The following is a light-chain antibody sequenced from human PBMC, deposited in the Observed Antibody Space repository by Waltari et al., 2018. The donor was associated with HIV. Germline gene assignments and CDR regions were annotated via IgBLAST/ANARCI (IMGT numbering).Light chain of an antibody. CDR3: QAWGSTINGL. CDR2: QDY. Sequence: SYEVTQPPSVAVSPGQTASITCSGYAFGDKYSCLYQQKPGQSPLLVIYQDYKRPSGIPARFSGSSSGHTATLTISGTLQLDEDDYYCQAWGSTINGLFGRGTKLTVL. J-gene: IGLJ2*01. CDR1: AFGDKY. V-gene: IGLV3-1*01.